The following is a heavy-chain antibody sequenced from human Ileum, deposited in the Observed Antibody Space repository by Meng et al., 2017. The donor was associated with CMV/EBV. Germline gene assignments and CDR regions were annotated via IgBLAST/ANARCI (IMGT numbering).Heavy chain of an antibody. J-gene: IGHJ4*02. CDR2: IYVSGST. Sequence: QGQLQESGPGLVKPSETPSLTCSISGGSITSYYWSWIRQPAGKGLEWIGRIYVSGSTNYNPSLKSRVTMSVDTSKNQFSLKLSSVTAADTAIYYCAKGTGVTDPFDYWGQGTLVTVSS. CDR3: AKGTGVTDPFDY. CDR1: GGSITSYY. D-gene: IGHD1-14*01. V-gene: IGHV4-4*07.